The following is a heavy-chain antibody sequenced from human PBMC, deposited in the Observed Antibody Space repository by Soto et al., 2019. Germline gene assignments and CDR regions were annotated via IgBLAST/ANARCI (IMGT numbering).Heavy chain of an antibody. V-gene: IGHV4-4*02. CDR3: ANTTGLGPMDA. D-gene: IGHD1-1*01. J-gene: IGHJ6*03. CDR1: GGSIGSRNR. Sequence: QVHLLESGPGLVEPSGTLSLTCTVSGGSIGSRNRWSWVRQPPGKGLEWIGEVSHSGSTNSNPSLKGRVTISLDKSNNQFSLNLESMTAADAAVYFCANTTGLGPMDAWGKGTTVVVSS. CDR2: VSHSGST.